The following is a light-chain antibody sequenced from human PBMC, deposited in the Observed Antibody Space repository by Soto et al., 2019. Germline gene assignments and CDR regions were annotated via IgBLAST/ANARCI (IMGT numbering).Light chain of an antibody. CDR2: EVS. Sequence: QSALTQPPSASGSPGQSVTISCTGTSSGVGGYDYVSWYQQHPGKAPKLMIFEVSKRPSGVPDRFSGSKSGNTASLTVSGLQAEDEADYYCSSYAGNTKGVFGTGTKLTVL. J-gene: IGLJ1*01. V-gene: IGLV2-8*01. CDR1: SSGVGGYDY. CDR3: SSYAGNTKGV.